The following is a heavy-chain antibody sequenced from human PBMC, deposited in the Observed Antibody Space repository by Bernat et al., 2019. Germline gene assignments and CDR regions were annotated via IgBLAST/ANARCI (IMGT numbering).Heavy chain of an antibody. J-gene: IGHJ4*02. D-gene: IGHD6-13*01. V-gene: IGHV3-23*01. CDR1: GFTFSSYA. CDR2: ISGSGGST. CDR3: AKIEQQLVGSYYFDY. Sequence: EVQLLESGGGLVQPGGSLRLSCAASGFTFSSYAMSWVRQAPGKGLEWVSAISGSGGSTYYADSVQGRFTISRDNSKNTLYLQMNSLRAEDTAVYYCAKIEQQLVGSYYFDYWGQGTLVTVSS.